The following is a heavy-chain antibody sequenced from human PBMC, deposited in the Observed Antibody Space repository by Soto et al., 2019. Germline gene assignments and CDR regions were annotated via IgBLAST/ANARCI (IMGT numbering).Heavy chain of an antibody. V-gene: IGHV3-74*01. CDR2: INNDGSSA. D-gene: IGHD1-1*01. CDR3: ARDFKLEVMSYFDFNV. Sequence: PGGSLRLSCAASGFTFSSFWMHWVRQPPGKGLVWVSRINNDGSSATYADSVRGRFTISRDNAKNTVYLQMNSLRAEDTAVYYCARDFKLEVMSYFDFNVWGQGATVTVSS. J-gene: IGHJ6*02. CDR1: GFTFSSFW.